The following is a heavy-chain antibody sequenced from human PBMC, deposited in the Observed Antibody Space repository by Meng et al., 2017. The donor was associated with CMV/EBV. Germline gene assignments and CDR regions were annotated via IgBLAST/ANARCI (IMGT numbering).Heavy chain of an antibody. CDR3: ARGEMGRLYNWNPRYYFDY. V-gene: IGHV4-39*01. J-gene: IGHJ4*02. CDR2: IYYSGST. D-gene: IGHD1-20*01. Sequence: SETLSLTCTVPGGSTSSSSYYWGWIRQPPGKGLEWIGSIYYSGSTYYNPSLKSRVTISVDTSKNQFSLKLSSVTAADTAVYYCARGEMGRLYNWNPRYYFDYWGQGTLVTVSS. CDR1: GGSTSSSSYY.